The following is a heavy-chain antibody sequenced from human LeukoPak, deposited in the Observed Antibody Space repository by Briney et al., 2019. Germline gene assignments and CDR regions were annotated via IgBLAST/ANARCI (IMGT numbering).Heavy chain of an antibody. Sequence: GGSLRLSCAASGFTFSSYSMNWVRQAPGKGLECVSSISSSSSYIYYADSVKGRFTISKDNAKNSLYLQMNSLRAEDTAVYYCARSRFGESINFDYWGQGTLVTVSS. CDR3: ARSRFGESINFDY. CDR2: ISSSSSYI. J-gene: IGHJ4*02. D-gene: IGHD3-10*01. CDR1: GFTFSSYS. V-gene: IGHV3-21*01.